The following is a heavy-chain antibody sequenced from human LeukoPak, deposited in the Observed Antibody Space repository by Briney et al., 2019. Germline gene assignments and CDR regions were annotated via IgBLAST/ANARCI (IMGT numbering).Heavy chain of an antibody. J-gene: IGHJ5*02. V-gene: IGHV1-2*02. Sequence: GASVKVSCKASGYTFTGYYMHWERQAPGQGLEWMGWINPNSGGTNYAQKFQGRVTMTRDTSISTAYMELSRLRSDDTAVYYCARVRVGYSYGRWFDPWGQGTLVTVSS. CDR1: GYTFTGYY. CDR2: INPNSGGT. D-gene: IGHD5-18*01. CDR3: ARVRVGYSYGRWFDP.